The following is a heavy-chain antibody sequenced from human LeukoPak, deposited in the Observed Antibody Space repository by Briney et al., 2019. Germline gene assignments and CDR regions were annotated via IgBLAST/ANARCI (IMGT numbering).Heavy chain of an antibody. J-gene: IGHJ4*02. Sequence: GGSLRLSCAASGFPFSTYAMNWVRQAPGKGLEWVSVITGSGGFTQYADSVKGRFTISRDNSKNTVYLQINSLRVEDTALYYCVRSLDYWGQGTLVTVSS. CDR1: GFPFSTYA. V-gene: IGHV3-23*01. CDR2: ITGSGGFT. CDR3: VRSLDY.